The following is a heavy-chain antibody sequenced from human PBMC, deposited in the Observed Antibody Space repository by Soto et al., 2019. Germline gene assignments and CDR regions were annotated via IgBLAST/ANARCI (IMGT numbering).Heavy chain of an antibody. Sequence: SETLSLTCTVSGGSISSYYWSWIRQPPGKGLEWIGYIYYSGSTNYNPSLKSRVTISVDTSKNQFSLKLSSVTAADTAVYYCARDRSYGPSKGIFDYWGQGTLVTVSS. CDR2: IYYSGST. CDR3: ARDRSYGPSKGIFDY. V-gene: IGHV4-59*01. J-gene: IGHJ4*02. D-gene: IGHD5-18*01. CDR1: GGSISSYY.